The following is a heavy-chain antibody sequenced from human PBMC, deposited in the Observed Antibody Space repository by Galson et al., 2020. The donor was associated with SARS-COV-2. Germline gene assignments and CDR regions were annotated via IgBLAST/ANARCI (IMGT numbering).Heavy chain of an antibody. Sequence: SQTLSLTCAISGDSVSSTSANWNWTRQPPSGGLEWLGKTYYRSKWYTNYVISVKSRITINPDTSKNQFSLQLNSVTPEDTAVYYCARETTRGNLDYWGQGALVTVSS. CDR1: GDSVSSTSAN. J-gene: IGHJ4*02. CDR2: TYYRSKWYT. D-gene: IGHD4-17*01. CDR3: ARETTRGNLDY. V-gene: IGHV6-1*01.